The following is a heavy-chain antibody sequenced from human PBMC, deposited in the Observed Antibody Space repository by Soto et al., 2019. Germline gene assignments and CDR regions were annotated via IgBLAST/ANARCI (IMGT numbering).Heavy chain of an antibody. D-gene: IGHD6-6*01. V-gene: IGHV4-59*01. CDR2: IYYSGST. CDR3: ARYSSSDFDY. Sequence: PSETLSLTGTVSGGSISSYYWSWIRQPPGKGLEWIGYIYYSGSTNYNPSLKSRVTISVDTSKNQFSLKLSSVTAADTAVYYCARYSSSDFDYWGQGTLVTVSS. J-gene: IGHJ4*02. CDR1: GGSISSYY.